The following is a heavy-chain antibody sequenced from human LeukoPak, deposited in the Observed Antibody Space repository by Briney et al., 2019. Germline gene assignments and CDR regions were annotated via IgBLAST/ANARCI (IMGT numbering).Heavy chain of an antibody. CDR1: GGSFSDFH. CDR3: ARGFVTHFDY. CDR2: VNHTGGT. J-gene: IGHJ4*02. Sequence: PSGTLSLNCAVSGGSFSDFHWTWIRQTPGKGLEWIAEVNHTGGTNYNPSLKSRVTISLDTSKNHFSLRLTSMSAADTGVYYCARGFVTHFDYWGQGTLVTVSS. D-gene: IGHD2-21*02. V-gene: IGHV4-34*01.